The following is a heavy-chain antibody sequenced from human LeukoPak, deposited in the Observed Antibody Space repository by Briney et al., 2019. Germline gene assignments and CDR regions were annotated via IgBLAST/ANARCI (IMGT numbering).Heavy chain of an antibody. V-gene: IGHV1-2*02. D-gene: IGHD3-10*01. CDR3: ARRGFGEFYLDDY. CDR1: GYTFTAYY. Sequence: AASVKVSCKASGYTFTAYYIHWMRQAPGHRLEWMGWINPNNGGTNYAKRFQGRVTMTRDTFISTVYMELNWLRSDDTAMYYCARRGFGEFYLDDYWGQGTLVTVSS. J-gene: IGHJ4*02. CDR2: INPNNGGT.